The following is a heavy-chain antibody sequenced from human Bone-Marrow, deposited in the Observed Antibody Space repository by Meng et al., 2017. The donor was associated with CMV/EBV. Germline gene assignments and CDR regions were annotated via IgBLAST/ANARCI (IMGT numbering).Heavy chain of an antibody. CDR3: AKGLSGSYLPEYYFDY. V-gene: IGHV3-30*02. CDR2: IQNDGRNR. D-gene: IGHD1-26*01. Sequence: GESLKISCAASGFTFSSSGMHWVRQAPGKGLEWVTFIQNDGRNRYYSNSVTGRFTISRDNSKNTLYLQMNSLRAEDTAVYYCAKGLSGSYLPEYYFDYWGQGTLVTVSS. CDR1: GFTFSSSG. J-gene: IGHJ4*02.